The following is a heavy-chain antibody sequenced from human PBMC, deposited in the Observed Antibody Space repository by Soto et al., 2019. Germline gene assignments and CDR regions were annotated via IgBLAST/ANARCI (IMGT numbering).Heavy chain of an antibody. CDR2: IYPGDSDT. V-gene: IGHV5-51*01. J-gene: IGHJ3*02. Sequence: GESLKISCKGSGYSFTSYWIGWVRQMPGKGLEWMGIIYPGDSDTRYSPSFQGQVTISADKSISTAYLQWSSLKASDTAMYYCARRRGPHFENSGSYYEFAFDIWGQGTMVTVSS. CDR3: ARRRGPHFENSGSYYEFAFDI. D-gene: IGHD1-26*01. CDR1: GYSFTSYW.